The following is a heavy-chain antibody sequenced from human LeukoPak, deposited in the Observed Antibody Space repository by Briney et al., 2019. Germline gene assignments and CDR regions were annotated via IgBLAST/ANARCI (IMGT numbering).Heavy chain of an antibody. CDR2: INYSGST. V-gene: IGHV4-59*01. J-gene: IGHJ4*02. D-gene: IGHD6-19*01. Sequence: SETLSLTCTVSGGSISSYYWSWIRQPPGKGLEWIGYINYSGSTNYNPSLKSRVTMSVDTSKNQFSLKLSSVTAADTAMYYCARKDSSGPYFDYWGQGTLVTVSS. CDR3: ARKDSSGPYFDY. CDR1: GGSISSYY.